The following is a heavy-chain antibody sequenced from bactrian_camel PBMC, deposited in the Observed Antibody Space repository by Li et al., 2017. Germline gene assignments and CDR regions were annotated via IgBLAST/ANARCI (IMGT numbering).Heavy chain of an antibody. Sequence: HVQLVESGGDSVQAGGSLTLSCAASGLTSSSSSYCMGWFRQAPGQEREGVAAIDTGDGSTYYLNSVEGRFTISHDNAKNTLYLQMNSLKPEDTAMYYCAADPHPCTVMFGFPNDFYRGKGTQVTVS. D-gene: IGHD5*01. J-gene: IGHJ4*01. CDR2: IDTGDGST. V-gene: IGHV3S1*01. CDR1: GLTSSSSSYC.